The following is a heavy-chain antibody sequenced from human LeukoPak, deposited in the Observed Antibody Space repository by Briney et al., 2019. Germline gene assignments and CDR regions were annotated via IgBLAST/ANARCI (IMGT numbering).Heavy chain of an antibody. CDR1: GFTFRSFE. D-gene: IGHD5-12*01. V-gene: IGHV3-33*08. J-gene: IGHJ4*02. Sequence: GGSLRLSCAASGFTFRSFEMNWVRQAPGKGLEWVAVIWYDGTNKLYSDSVKGRFTISRDNSKNTVYLQMNTLRAEDTAVYYCVRDPYEAYWGQGTLVTVSS. CDR2: IWYDGTNK. CDR3: VRDPYEAY.